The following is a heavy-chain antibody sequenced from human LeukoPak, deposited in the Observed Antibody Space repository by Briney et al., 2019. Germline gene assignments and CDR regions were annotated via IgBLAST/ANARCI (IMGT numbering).Heavy chain of an antibody. CDR2: IYPGDSDI. J-gene: IGHJ1*01. V-gene: IGHV5-51*01. D-gene: IGHD2-15*01. CDR3: ARPKSYCSGGICYPEYFHH. Sequence: GESLKISCKGSGYSFTNYWIGWVRQMPGKGLEWMGIIYPGDSDIRYSPSFQGQVTISADKSISTAYLRWSSLKASDAAMYYCARPKSYCSGGICYPEYFHHWGQGTLVTVSS. CDR1: GYSFTNYW.